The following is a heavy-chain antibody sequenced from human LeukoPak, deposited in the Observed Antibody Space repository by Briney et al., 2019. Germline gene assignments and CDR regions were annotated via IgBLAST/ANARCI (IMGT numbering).Heavy chain of an antibody. V-gene: IGHV3-9*01. Sequence: GRSLRLSCAASGFTFDDYAMHWVRQAPGKGLEWVSGISWNSGSIGYADSVKGRFTISRDNAKNSLYLQMNCLRAEDTALYYCAKGPYSSGWYGVDYWGQGTLVTVSS. CDR1: GFTFDDYA. D-gene: IGHD6-19*01. J-gene: IGHJ4*02. CDR2: ISWNSGSI. CDR3: AKGPYSSGWYGVDY.